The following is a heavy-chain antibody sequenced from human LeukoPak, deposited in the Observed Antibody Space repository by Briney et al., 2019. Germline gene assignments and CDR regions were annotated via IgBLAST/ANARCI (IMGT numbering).Heavy chain of an antibody. CDR3: ARDSSAYW. CDR1: GFTLSSYW. V-gene: IGHV3-7*01. J-gene: IGHJ4*02. CDR2: INQDRSEK. Sequence: GGSLRVSCAASGFTLSSYWMSWVRQAPGKGVEWVANINQDRSEKYYVDSVKGRFTISRDNAKNSLYLQTNSLRAEDTAVYYCARDSSAYWWGQGTLVTVSS. D-gene: IGHD3-22*01.